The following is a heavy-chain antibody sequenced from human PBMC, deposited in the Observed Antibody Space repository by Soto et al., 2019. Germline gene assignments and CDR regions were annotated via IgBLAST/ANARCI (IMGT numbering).Heavy chain of an antibody. J-gene: IGHJ4*02. CDR2: IYYSGST. CDR1: GGSISSGGYY. D-gene: IGHD3-16*02. CDR3: ARDRVDDYIWGSYRYFDY. Sequence: SETLSLTCTVSGGSISSGGYYWSWIRQHPGKGLEWIGYIYYSGSTYYNPSLKSRVTISVDTSKNQFSLKLSSVTAADTAVYYCARDRVDDYIWGSYRYFDYWGQGTLVTVSS. V-gene: IGHV4-31*03.